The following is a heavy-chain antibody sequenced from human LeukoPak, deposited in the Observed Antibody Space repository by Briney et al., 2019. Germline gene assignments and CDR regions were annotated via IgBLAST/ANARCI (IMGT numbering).Heavy chain of an antibody. Sequence: GWSLRLSCASSGFTFSSYWMSWVRQAPGKGLEGVANIKQDGREKYYVDSVKGRFTISRDNAKNSLYLQMNSLRAEDTAVYYCARDQVVTMIVVAYTRYYFDYWGQGNLVTVSS. D-gene: IGHD3-22*01. CDR2: IKQDGREK. J-gene: IGHJ4*02. CDR3: ARDQVVTMIVVAYTRYYFDY. CDR1: GFTFSSYW. V-gene: IGHV3-7*01.